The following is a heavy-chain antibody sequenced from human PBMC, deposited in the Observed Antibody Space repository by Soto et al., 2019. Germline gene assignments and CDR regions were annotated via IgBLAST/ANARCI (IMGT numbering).Heavy chain of an antibody. Sequence: QVQLVESGGGVVQPGRSLRLSCAASGFTFSSYAMHWVRQAPGKGLEWVAVISYDGSNKYYADSVKGRFTISRDNSKNTLYLQMNSLRAEDTAVYYCAREEFDINRAAAVNFDYWGQGTLVTVSS. CDR3: AREEFDINRAAAVNFDY. J-gene: IGHJ4*02. V-gene: IGHV3-30-3*01. CDR2: ISYDGSNK. CDR1: GFTFSSYA. D-gene: IGHD6-13*01.